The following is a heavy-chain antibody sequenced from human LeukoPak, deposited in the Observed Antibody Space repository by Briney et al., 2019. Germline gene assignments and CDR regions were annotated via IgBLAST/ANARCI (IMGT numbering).Heavy chain of an antibody. CDR1: GGSISSGSYY. D-gene: IGHD2-2*01. V-gene: IGHV4-61*02. CDR2: IYTSGST. J-gene: IGHJ3*02. Sequence: SETLSLTCTVSGGSISSGSYYWSWIRPPAGKGLEWIGRIYTSGSTNYNPSLKSRVTISVDTSKNQFSLKLSSVTAADTAVYYCARDFGWGYCSSTSCYDAFDIWGQGTMVTVSS. CDR3: ARDFGWGYCSSTSCYDAFDI.